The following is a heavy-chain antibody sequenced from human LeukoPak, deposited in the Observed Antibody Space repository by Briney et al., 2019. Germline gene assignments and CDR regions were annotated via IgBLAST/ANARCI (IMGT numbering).Heavy chain of an antibody. Sequence: PGGSLRLSCAASGFTFSSYGMHWVRQAPGKGLEWVAFIRYDGSNKYYADSVKGRVTISRDNSKNTLYLQMNSLRAEDTAVYYCAKDKSRAYYGSGSYKYWGQGTLVTVSS. CDR3: AKDKSRAYYGSGSYKY. V-gene: IGHV3-30*02. J-gene: IGHJ4*02. D-gene: IGHD3-10*01. CDR2: IRYDGSNK. CDR1: GFTFSSYG.